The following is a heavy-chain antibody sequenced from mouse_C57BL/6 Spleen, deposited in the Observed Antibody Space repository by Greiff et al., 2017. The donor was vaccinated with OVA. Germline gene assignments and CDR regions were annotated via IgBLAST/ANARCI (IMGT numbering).Heavy chain of an antibody. V-gene: IGHV3-6*01. D-gene: IGHD1-1*01. CDR1: GYSITSGYY. J-gene: IGHJ1*03. Sequence: EVQRVESGPGLVKPSQSLSLTCSVTGYSITSGYYWNWIRQFPGNKLEWMGYISYDGSNNYNPSLKNRISITRDTSKNQFFLKLNSVTTEDTATYYCARVNYYGSSYGYFDVWGTGTTVTVSS. CDR2: ISYDGSN. CDR3: ARVNYYGSSYGYFDV.